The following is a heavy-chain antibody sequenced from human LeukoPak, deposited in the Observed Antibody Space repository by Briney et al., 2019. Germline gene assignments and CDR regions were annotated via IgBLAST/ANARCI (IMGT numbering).Heavy chain of an antibody. CDR1: GFTFSSYA. J-gene: IGHJ6*03. V-gene: IGHV3-30-3*01. Sequence: PGGSLRLSCAASGFTFSSYAMHWVRQAPGKGLEWVAVISFDGSNKYYADSVKGRFTISRDNSKNTLYLQMNSLRAEDTAVYYCARDYSSTSCYTRQPDCYYYMDVWGKGTTVTVSS. CDR3: ARDYSSTSCYTRQPDCYYYMDV. CDR2: ISFDGSNK. D-gene: IGHD2-2*02.